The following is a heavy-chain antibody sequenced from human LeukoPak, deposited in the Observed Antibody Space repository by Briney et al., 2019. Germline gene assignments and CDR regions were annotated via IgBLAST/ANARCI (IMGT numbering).Heavy chain of an antibody. CDR2: INGDGITT. CDR1: GFTFSSYW. V-gene: IGHV3-74*01. Sequence: GGSLRLSCAASGFTFSSYWMHWVRQAPGKGLAWVSRINGDGITTTYADSVKGRFTISRDNAKNTLYLQMNSLRAEDTAVYYCAKDSTNSPSGTFDPWGQGTLVTVSS. D-gene: IGHD1-1*01. CDR3: AKDSTNSPSGTFDP. J-gene: IGHJ5*02.